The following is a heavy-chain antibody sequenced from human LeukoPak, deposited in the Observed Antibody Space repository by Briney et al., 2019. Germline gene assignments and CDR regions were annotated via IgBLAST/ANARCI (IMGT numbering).Heavy chain of an antibody. V-gene: IGHV4-30-4*07. CDR2: IYYSGST. Sequence: SETLSLTCAVSGVSIRSGGYSWSWIRHPPGKGLEWIGHIYYSGSTYYNPSLKSRVTIPVDTSKNQFSLKLSSVTAADTALYYCARESNYHGSGTGWFDPWGQGTLVTVSS. D-gene: IGHD3-10*01. J-gene: IGHJ5*02. CDR1: GVSIRSGGYS. CDR3: ARESNYHGSGTGWFDP.